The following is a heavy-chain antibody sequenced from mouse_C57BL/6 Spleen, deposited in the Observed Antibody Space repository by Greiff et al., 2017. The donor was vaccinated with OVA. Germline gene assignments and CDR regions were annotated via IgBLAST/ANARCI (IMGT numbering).Heavy chain of an antibody. D-gene: IGHD2-4*01. Sequence: EVKVVESGGGLVKPGGSLKLSCAASGFTFSDYGMHWVRQAPEKGLEWVAYISSGSSTIYYADTVKGRFTISRDNAKNTLFLQMTSLRSEDTAMYYCARDYPPWFAYWGQGTLVTVSA. CDR1: GFTFSDYG. CDR2: ISSGSSTI. J-gene: IGHJ3*01. V-gene: IGHV5-17*01. CDR3: ARDYPPWFAY.